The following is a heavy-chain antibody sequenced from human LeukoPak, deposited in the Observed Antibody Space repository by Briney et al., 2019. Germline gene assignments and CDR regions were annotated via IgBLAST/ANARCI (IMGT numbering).Heavy chain of an antibody. CDR3: AREERWLQFGGVYFDY. V-gene: IGHV3-23*01. D-gene: IGHD5-12*01. Sequence: GGSLRLSCAASGFTFSSYAMSWVRQAPGKGLEWVSAISGSGGSTYYADSVKGRFTISRDNSKNTLYLQMNSLRAEDTAVYYCAREERWLQFGGVYFDYWGQGTLVTVSS. CDR1: GFTFSSYA. CDR2: ISGSGGST. J-gene: IGHJ4*02.